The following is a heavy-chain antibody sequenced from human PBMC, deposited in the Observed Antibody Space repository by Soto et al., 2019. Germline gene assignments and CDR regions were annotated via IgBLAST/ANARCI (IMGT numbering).Heavy chain of an antibody. Sequence: SETLSLTCTVSGGSISSSSYYWGWIRQPPGKGLEWIGSIYYSGSTYYNPSLKSRVTISVDTSKNQFSLKLSSVTAADTAVYYCARDIVVVPAALGYYYYYMDVWGKGTTVTVYS. V-gene: IGHV4-39*02. CDR2: IYYSGST. J-gene: IGHJ6*03. D-gene: IGHD2-2*01. CDR1: GGSISSSSYY. CDR3: ARDIVVVPAALGYYYYYMDV.